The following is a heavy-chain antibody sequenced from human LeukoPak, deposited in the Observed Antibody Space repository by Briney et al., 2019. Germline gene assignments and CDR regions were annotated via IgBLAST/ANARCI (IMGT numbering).Heavy chain of an antibody. CDR2: ISYNGNKK. Sequence: GGSLRLSCAASGFTFVNYGFHWVRQAPAKALEWVAFISYNGNKKYGDSVKGRFAISRDNSKNTLYLQMNGLRPEDTAVYYCARDPLDISRWANAFDIWGQGTMVTVSS. CDR3: ARDPLDISRWANAFDI. V-gene: IGHV3-30*09. J-gene: IGHJ3*02. CDR1: GFTFVNYG. D-gene: IGHD2-2*03.